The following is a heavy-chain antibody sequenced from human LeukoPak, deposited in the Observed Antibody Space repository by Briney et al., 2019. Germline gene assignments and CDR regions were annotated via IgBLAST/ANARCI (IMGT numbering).Heavy chain of an antibody. CDR3: ARDSWARGYDSDY. CDR2: ISAYNGNT. D-gene: IGHD5-12*01. V-gene: IGHV1-18*01. Sequence: GCISAYNGNTNYAQKFQGRVTMTTDTSTTTAYMELRSLRSDDTAVYYCARDSWARGYDSDYWGQGTLVTVSS. J-gene: IGHJ4*02.